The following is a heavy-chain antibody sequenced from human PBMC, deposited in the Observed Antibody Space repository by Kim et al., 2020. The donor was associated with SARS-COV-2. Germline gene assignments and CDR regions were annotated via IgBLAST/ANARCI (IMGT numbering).Heavy chain of an antibody. CDR3: LGGFHFDY. Sequence: GNGNTRYSQKFQGRVTFTTDTSARTAYMELSFLRSEDSAVYYCLGGFHFDYWGQGTLVTVSS. D-gene: IGHD3-16*01. J-gene: IGHJ4*02. CDR2: GNGNT. V-gene: IGHV1-3*01.